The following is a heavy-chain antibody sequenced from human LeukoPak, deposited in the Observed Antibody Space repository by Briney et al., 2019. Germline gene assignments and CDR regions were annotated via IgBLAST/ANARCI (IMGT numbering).Heavy chain of an antibody. CDR1: GFTFSNYW. Sequence: GGSLRLSCATSGFTFSNYWIHWARQAPGKGLEGVASINHNGNVNYYVDSVKGRFTISRDNAKKSLYLQMSNLRAEDTAVYFCARGGGLDVWGQGATVTVSS. J-gene: IGHJ6*02. CDR3: ARGGGLDV. V-gene: IGHV3-7*03. CDR2: INHNGNVN. D-gene: IGHD3-16*01.